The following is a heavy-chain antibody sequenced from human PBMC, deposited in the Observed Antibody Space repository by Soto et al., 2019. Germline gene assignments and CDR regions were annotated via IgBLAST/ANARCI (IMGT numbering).Heavy chain of an antibody. CDR2: IYPGDSDT. D-gene: IGHD3-22*01. CDR1: GYSFTSYW. J-gene: IGHJ6*02. V-gene: IGHV5-51*01. Sequence: GESLKISCKGSGYSFTSYWIGWVRQMPGKGLEWMGIIYPGDSDTRYSPSFQGRVTITADESTSTAYMELSSLRSEDTAVYYCARQVVIKYYYYGMDVWGQGTTVTVSS. CDR3: ARQVVIKYYYYGMDV.